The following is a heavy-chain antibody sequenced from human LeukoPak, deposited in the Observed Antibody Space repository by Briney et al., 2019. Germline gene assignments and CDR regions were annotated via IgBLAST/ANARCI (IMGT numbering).Heavy chain of an antibody. V-gene: IGHV3-21*01. CDR1: GFTFSDSA. D-gene: IGHD6-13*01. CDR2: ISSSSSYI. J-gene: IGHJ4*02. CDR3: AKFIAAPFYFDY. Sequence: PGGSLRLSCAASGFTFSDSAMHWVRQAPGKGLEWVSSISSSSSYIYYADSVKGRFTISRDNAKNSLYLQMSSLRAEDTAVYYCAKFIAAPFYFDYWGQGTLVTVSS.